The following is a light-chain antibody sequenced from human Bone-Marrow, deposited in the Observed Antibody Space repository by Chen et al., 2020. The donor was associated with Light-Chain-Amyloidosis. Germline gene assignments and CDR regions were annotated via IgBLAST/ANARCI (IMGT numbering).Light chain of an antibody. J-gene: IGKJ2*01. CDR1: QCIHIY. CDR3: HQSGSAPPT. Sequence: DIQITPSPSSLSASVGDRVTITFRASQCIHIYVNWYQLTPGNAPELLIYDASSLKIGVPSRFRGSGSGTDFTLTISSLQPEDCATYYCHQSGSAPPTFGQGTKLEIK. V-gene: IGKV1-39*01. CDR2: DAS.